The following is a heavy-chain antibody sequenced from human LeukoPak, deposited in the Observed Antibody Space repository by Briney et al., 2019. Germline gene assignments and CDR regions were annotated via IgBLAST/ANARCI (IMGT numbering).Heavy chain of an antibody. CDR3: VRFALSSSLDH. D-gene: IGHD6-13*01. Sequence: GESLKISCKISGYRLTNNWIGWVRQVPGKGREWMGLIYPGYSDAKYNPSFQGQVTLSVDTSISTAYLQLGGLRASDTAIYYCVRFALSSSLDHWGQGTLVTVSS. V-gene: IGHV5-51*01. J-gene: IGHJ5*02. CDR1: GYRLTNNW. CDR2: IYPGYSDA.